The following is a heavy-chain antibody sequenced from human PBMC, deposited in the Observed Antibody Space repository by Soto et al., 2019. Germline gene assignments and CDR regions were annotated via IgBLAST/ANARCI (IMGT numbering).Heavy chain of an antibody. CDR1: GYTFTNYG. CDR3: VRDYPHDDGGRPY. CDR2: ISTYNGNT. Sequence: QVQLVQSGAEVKKPGASVKVPCKASGYTFTNYGFSWVRQAPGQGLEWMGWISTYNGNTNYVQKFQGRVTMTTDTSTTTAYMELRSLRSDDTAVYYCVRDYPHDDGGRPYWGQGTLVTVSS. V-gene: IGHV1-18*01. D-gene: IGHD4-17*01. J-gene: IGHJ4*02.